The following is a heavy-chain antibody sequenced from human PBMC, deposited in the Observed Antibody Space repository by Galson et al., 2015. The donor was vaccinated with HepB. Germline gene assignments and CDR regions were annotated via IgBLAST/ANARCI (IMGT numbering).Heavy chain of an antibody. CDR2: INPKSGGT. J-gene: IGHJ4*02. D-gene: IGHD3-22*01. Sequence: SVKVSCKASGYTFTGYYMHWVRQAPGQGLEWMGWINPKSGGTNYAQKFQGRVTMTRDTSISTACMELSRLRSDDTAVYYCARDYDGADYWGQGTLVTVSS. CDR1: GYTFTGYY. V-gene: IGHV1-2*02. CDR3: ARDYDGADY.